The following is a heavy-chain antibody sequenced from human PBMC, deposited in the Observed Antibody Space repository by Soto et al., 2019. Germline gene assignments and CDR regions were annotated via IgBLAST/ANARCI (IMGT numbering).Heavy chain of an antibody. J-gene: IGHJ6*02. CDR3: ASRGKTYYYGMDV. D-gene: IGHD3-16*01. Sequence: EVQLVESGGGLVKPGGSLRLSCAASGFTFSSYSMNWFRQAPGKGLEWVSYISSSSSYIYYADSVKGRFTISRDNAKNSLYLQMNSLRAEDTAVYYCASRGKTYYYGMDVRGQGTTVTVSS. CDR2: ISSSSSYI. V-gene: IGHV3-21*01. CDR1: GFTFSSYS.